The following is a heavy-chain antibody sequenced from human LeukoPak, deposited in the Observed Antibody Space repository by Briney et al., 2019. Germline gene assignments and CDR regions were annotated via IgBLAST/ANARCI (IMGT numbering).Heavy chain of an antibody. J-gene: IGHJ4*02. CDR3: ARGVVVTAILGY. Sequence: ASVKVSCKTSGFTFTSHDYNWVRQATGQGLEWMGWMNPNSGNTGYAQKFQGRVTMTRDTSASTAYMELSSLRSEDTAVYYCARGVVVTAILGYWGQGTLVTVSS. CDR1: GFTFTSHD. D-gene: IGHD2-21*02. V-gene: IGHV1-8*01. CDR2: MNPNSGNT.